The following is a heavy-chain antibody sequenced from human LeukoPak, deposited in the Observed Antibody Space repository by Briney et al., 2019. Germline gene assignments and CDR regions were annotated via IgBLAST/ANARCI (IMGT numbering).Heavy chain of an antibody. CDR1: GYSISSGYY. CDR2: INHSGST. D-gene: IGHD6-13*01. V-gene: IGHV4-38-2*02. Sequence: SETLSLTCTVSGYSISSGYYWGWIRQPPGKGLEWIGEINHSGSTNYNPSLKSRVTISVDTSKNQFSLKLSSVTAADTAVYYCARRLYSSSGQRFDPWGQGTLVTVSS. J-gene: IGHJ5*02. CDR3: ARRLYSSSGQRFDP.